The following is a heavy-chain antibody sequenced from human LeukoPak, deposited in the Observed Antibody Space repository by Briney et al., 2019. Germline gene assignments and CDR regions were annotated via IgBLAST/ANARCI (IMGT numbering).Heavy chain of an antibody. CDR3: AEAEGDPPHYYYYGMDV. D-gene: IGHD3-16*01. J-gene: IGHJ6*02. CDR2: ISYDGSNQ. Sequence: PGRSLRLSCAASEFHFSSYTMHWVRKAPGKGLEWVALISYDGSNQYYADSVKGRFTISRDNSKNTLYLQMNSLRAEDTAVYYLAEAEGDPPHYYYYGMDVWGQGTTVTVSS. CDR1: EFHFSSYT. V-gene: IGHV3-30-3*02.